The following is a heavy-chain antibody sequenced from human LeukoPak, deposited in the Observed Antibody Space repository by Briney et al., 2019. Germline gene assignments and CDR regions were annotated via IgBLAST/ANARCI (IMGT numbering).Heavy chain of an antibody. CDR2: ISSSSSTI. CDR3: ARVPRQRFLEWFYYYYGMDV. D-gene: IGHD3-3*01. Sequence: GGSLRLSCAASGFTFSSYGMHWVRQAPGKGLEWVSYISSSSSTIYYADSVKGRFTISRDNAKNSLYLQMNSLRAEDTAVYYCARVPRQRFLEWFYYYYGMDVWGQGTTVTVSS. V-gene: IGHV3-48*01. J-gene: IGHJ6*02. CDR1: GFTFSSYG.